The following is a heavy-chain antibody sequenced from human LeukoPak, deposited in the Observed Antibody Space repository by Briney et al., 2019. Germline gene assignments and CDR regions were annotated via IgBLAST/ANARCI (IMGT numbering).Heavy chain of an antibody. D-gene: IGHD5-18*01. V-gene: IGHV3-15*01. CDR1: GFTFNSYA. CDR2: MRSEARGGTP. Sequence: GGSLRLSCAASGFTFNSYAMHWVRQAPGKGLEWVGRMRSEARGGTPDYAALVKGRFIISIDDSRSTLYLQMHSLETEDTALYYCTTEGFTYGHHALGIWGQGTVVTVSS. CDR3: TTEGFTYGHHALGI. J-gene: IGHJ3*02.